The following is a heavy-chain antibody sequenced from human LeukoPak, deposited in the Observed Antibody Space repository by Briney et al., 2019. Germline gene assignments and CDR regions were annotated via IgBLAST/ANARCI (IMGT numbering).Heavy chain of an antibody. CDR1: GYSISSGYY. D-gene: IGHD3-9*01. J-gene: IGHJ4*02. CDR2: IYHGGST. V-gene: IGHV4-38-2*01. CDR3: ARGSSLTGYYTNFDY. Sequence: SETLSFTCAVSGYSISSGYYWGWIRQPPGKGLEWIGSIYHGGSTYYNPSLKSRVTMSVDTSKNQFSLKLSSVTAADTAVYYCARGSSLTGYYTNFDYWGQGTLVTVSS.